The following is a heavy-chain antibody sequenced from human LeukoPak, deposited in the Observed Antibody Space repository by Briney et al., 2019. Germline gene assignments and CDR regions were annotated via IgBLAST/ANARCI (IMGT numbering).Heavy chain of an antibody. CDR1: GVSFSGYY. Sequence: SETLSLTCAVYGVSFSGYYWSWLRQPPGKGLEWIGYIYYSGSTNYNPSLKSRVTISVDTSKNQFSLKLSSVTAADTAVYYCARRDGVIVGASNYFDYWGQGTLVTVSS. D-gene: IGHD1-26*01. CDR2: IYYSGST. CDR3: ARRDGVIVGASNYFDY. J-gene: IGHJ4*02. V-gene: IGHV4-34*01.